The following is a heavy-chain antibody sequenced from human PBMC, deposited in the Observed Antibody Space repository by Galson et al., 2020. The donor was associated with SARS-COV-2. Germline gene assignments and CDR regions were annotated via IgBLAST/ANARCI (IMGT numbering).Heavy chain of an antibody. D-gene: IGHD2-8*01. CDR2: IYYSGST. Sequence: SETLSLTCTVSGGSVSSGSYYWSWIRQPPGKGLEWIGYIYYSGSTNYNPSLKSRVTISVDTSKNQFSLKLSSVTAADTAVYYCARDLIRGGTFDYWGQGTLVTVSS. CDR1: GGSVSSGSYY. J-gene: IGHJ4*02. CDR3: ARDLIRGGTFDY. V-gene: IGHV4-61*01.